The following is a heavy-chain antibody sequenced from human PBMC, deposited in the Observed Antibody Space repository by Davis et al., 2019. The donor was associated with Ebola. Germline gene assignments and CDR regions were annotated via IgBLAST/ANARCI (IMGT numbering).Heavy chain of an antibody. J-gene: IGHJ4*02. V-gene: IGHV4-59*01. CDR1: AASTSRYD. Sequence: SETLSLTCTVSAASTSRYDWSWSLHPPGQGLEWIGYIYYSGSTNYNPSLKSRVTISVDTSKNQFSLKLSSVTAADTAVYYCARAFGAQWGQGTLVTVSS. CDR2: IYYSGST. CDR3: ARAFGAQ. D-gene: IGHD2/OR15-2a*01.